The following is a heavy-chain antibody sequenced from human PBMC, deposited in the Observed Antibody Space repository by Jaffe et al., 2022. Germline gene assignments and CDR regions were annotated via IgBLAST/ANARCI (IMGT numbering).Heavy chain of an antibody. J-gene: IGHJ1*01. Sequence: QVQLQESGPGLVKPSETLSLTCDVTGYSISSGDYWGWSRQTPGKGLQWIASIFYNGKTYYNPSLKSRVNISKGTSRNQFSLKMSSVTAADTAVYYCARGFQFEYFQQWGQGTLVVVAS. D-gene: IGHD3-3*01. CDR1: GYSISSGDY. V-gene: IGHV4-38-2*01. CDR3: ARGFQFEYFQQ. CDR2: IFYNGKT.